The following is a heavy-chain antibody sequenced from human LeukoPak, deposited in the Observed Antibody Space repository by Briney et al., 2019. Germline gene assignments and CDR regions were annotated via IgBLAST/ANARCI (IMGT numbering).Heavy chain of an antibody. V-gene: IGHV7-4-1*02. CDR1: GYTFTSYA. J-gene: IGHJ4*02. Sequence: ASVKVSCKASGYTFTSYAMNWVRQAPGQGLEWMGCLNTNTGNPTYAQGFTGRFVFSLDTSVSTAYLQISSLKAEDTAVYYCALQNYYDSSGYPFDYWGQGTLVTVSS. D-gene: IGHD3-22*01. CDR3: ALQNYYDSSGYPFDY. CDR2: LNTNTGNP.